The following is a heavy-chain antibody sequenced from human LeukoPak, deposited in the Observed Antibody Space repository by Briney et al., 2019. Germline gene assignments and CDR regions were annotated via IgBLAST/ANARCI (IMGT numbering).Heavy chain of an antibody. CDR3: ARVHDTQAFDI. CDR1: GFSVTNSA. D-gene: IGHD3-9*01. J-gene: IGHJ3*02. V-gene: IGHV3-48*03. CDR2: ISSSGTTK. Sequence: PGGSLRLSCAASGFSVTNSAMSWVRQAPGKGLEWVSYISSSGTTKYHAESVKGRVTISRDNAKNSMSLQMNSLRAEDTAIYYCARVHDTQAFDIWGQGTVVTVSS.